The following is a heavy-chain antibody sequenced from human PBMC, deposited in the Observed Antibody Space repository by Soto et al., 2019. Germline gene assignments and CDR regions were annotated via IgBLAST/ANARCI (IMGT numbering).Heavy chain of an antibody. J-gene: IGHJ6*02. CDR2: IHHSGAT. D-gene: IGHD1-1*01. Sequence: PAETLALTCSVSVGSVSSFSYYWSWIRQPPGRRMEWIGYIHHSGATRYNPSLNDRVSISLDTSKNHLALKLNSVTAEDTAVYYCARDHDMLDSPPRSPKLYHGMDVWAQGTTVTVS. CDR1: VGSVSSFSYY. CDR3: ARDHDMLDSPPRSPKLYHGMDV. V-gene: IGHV4-61*03.